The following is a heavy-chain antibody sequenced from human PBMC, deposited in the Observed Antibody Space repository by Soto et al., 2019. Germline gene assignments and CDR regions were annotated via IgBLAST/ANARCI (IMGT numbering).Heavy chain of an antibody. V-gene: IGHV3-74*03. CDR1: GFNLSPYW. CDR3: ASDLGGPDY. CDR2: LSSDGFGA. J-gene: IGHJ4*02. Sequence: EVHLEESGGGLVQPGGSLRLSCAASGFNLSPYWMHWVRQVPGRGLEWVARLSSDGFGAAYADSVKGRFFISRDIARNTLSLQMTSLRADDTALYYCASDLGGPDYWGRGTSVTVSS. D-gene: IGHD3-16*01.